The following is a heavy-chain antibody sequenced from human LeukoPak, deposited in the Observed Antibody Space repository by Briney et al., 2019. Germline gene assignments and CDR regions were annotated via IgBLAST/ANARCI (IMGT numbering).Heavy chain of an antibody. D-gene: IGHD3-10*01. CDR2: INYSGTT. V-gene: IGHV4-34*01. CDR1: SGSFSDYY. CDR3: ARMVRGVHSPLSWFDP. J-gene: IGHJ5*02. Sequence: SETLSLTCAVYSGSFSDYYWSWIRQPPGKGLEWIGEINYSGTTNYNPSLKSRVSISVDTSKNQFSLKLSSVTAADTAIYYCARMVRGVHSPLSWFDPWGQGTLVTVSS.